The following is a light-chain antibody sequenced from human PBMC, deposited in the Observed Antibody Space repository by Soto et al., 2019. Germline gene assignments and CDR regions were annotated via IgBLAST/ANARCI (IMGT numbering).Light chain of an antibody. Sequence: QSVLTQPPSASGTPGQRVTIGCSGRRSNVGSTTVSWYQQLPRPAPLLLIHTNNQRPPGVPDRFSGSKPGSSLSLAISGLQSEDEADYYCASWDDSLNRYVFGSGTKVTVL. V-gene: IGLV1-44*01. CDR2: TNN. J-gene: IGLJ1*01. CDR3: ASWDDSLNRYV. CDR1: RSNVGSTT.